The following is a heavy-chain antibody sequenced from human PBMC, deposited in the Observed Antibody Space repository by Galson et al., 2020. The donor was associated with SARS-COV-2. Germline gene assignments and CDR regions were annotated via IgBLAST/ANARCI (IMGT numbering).Heavy chain of an antibody. CDR1: GYSINSDFY. J-gene: IGHJ2*01. Sequence: SETLSLTCAVSGYSINSDFYWAWIRQPPGKGLEWIGSIHHSGTTYQNPSLKSRVAISLDTSKNQFSLNLSSVTAADTAVYYCARPSSSGYYPIWYFVRGGRGTLVTVSS. CDR2: IHHSGTT. D-gene: IGHD3-22*01. V-gene: IGHV4-38-2*01. CDR3: ARPSSSGYYPIWYFVR.